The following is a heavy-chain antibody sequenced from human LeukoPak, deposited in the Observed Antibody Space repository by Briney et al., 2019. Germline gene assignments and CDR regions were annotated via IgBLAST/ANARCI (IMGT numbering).Heavy chain of an antibody. CDR2: IRLDGGQK. Sequence: GGSLRLSCAASGFTFSSHSMGWVRQAPGKGLEWVATIRLDGGQKDYVNSVKGRFTLSRDNAKNSLFLEMNRLRVEDTAVYYCARWRELQTKIVCWGQGTLVTVSS. V-gene: IGHV3-7*01. D-gene: IGHD1-26*01. CDR3: ARWRELQTKIVC. CDR1: GFTFSSHS. J-gene: IGHJ4*02.